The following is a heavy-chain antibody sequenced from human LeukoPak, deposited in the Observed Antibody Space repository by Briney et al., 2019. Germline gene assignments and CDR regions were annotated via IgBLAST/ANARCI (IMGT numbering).Heavy chain of an antibody. CDR1: GYTFTGYY. CDR2: MNPNSANT. CDR3: ARGRIAVAGTSGYYYYYMDV. V-gene: IGHV1-8*02. Sequence: ASVKVSCKASGYTFTGYYMHWVRQAPGQGLEWMGWMNPNSANTGYAQKFQGRVTMTRNTSISTAYMELSSLRSEDTAVYYCARGRIAVAGTSGYYYYYMDVWGKGTTVAISS. D-gene: IGHD6-19*01. J-gene: IGHJ6*03.